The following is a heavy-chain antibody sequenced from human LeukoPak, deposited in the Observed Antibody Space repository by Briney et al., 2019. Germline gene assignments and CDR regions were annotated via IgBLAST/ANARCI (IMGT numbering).Heavy chain of an antibody. J-gene: IGHJ4*02. CDR3: ARDSGFLED. CDR2: ISVYNGNT. CDR1: AYTFTSYA. V-gene: IGHV1-18*01. Sequence: GASVKVSCKASAYTFTSYAISWMRQAPGQGLEWMGWISVYNGNTNYAQKFQGRVTMTTDTPTNTVYMELRSLRFDDTAVYYCARDSGFLEDWGQGTLVTVSS. D-gene: IGHD3-3*01.